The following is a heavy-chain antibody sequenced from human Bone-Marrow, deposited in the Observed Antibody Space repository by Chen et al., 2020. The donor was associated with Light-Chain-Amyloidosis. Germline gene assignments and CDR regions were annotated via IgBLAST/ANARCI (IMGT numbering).Heavy chain of an antibody. V-gene: IGHV5-51*01. D-gene: IGHD5-12*01. CDR1: GYTFPNYW. CDR2: IYPDDSDA. CDR3: ARRRDGYNFDY. J-gene: IGHJ4*02. Sequence: VKKPGESLKISCKGSGYTFPNYWIGWVRQMPGKGLEWMGVIYPDDSDARYSPSFEGQVTISADKSITTAYLQWRSLKASDAAMYYCARRRDGYNFDYWGQGTLVTVSS.